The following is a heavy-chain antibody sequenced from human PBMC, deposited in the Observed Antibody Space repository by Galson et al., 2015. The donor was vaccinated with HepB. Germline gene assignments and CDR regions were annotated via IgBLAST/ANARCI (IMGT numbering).Heavy chain of an antibody. V-gene: IGHV1-18*01. CDR2: ISAYNGNT. CDR1: GYTFTSYG. D-gene: IGHD2-15*01. Sequence: SVKVSCKASGYTFTSYGISWVRQAPGQGLEWMGWISAYNGNTNCAQKLQGRVTMTTDTSTSTAYMELRSLRSDDTAVYYCARVPNRYCSGGSCSPYYFDYWGQGTLVTVSS. CDR3: ARVPNRYCSGGSCSPYYFDY. J-gene: IGHJ4*02.